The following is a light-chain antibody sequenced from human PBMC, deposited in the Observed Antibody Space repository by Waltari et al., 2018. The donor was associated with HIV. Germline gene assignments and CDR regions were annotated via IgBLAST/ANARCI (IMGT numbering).Light chain of an antibody. CDR1: SSDVGGYSY. CDR3: NSYTSISTWV. CDR2: EVS. J-gene: IGLJ3*02. Sequence: QSALTQPASVSGSPGQSITISCTGSSSDVGGYSYVSWYQQHPGKAPKLMIYEVSNRPAGVSHRFSGSKSGNTASLTISGLQPEDEADYYCNSYTSISTWVFGGGTKLTVL. V-gene: IGLV2-14*01.